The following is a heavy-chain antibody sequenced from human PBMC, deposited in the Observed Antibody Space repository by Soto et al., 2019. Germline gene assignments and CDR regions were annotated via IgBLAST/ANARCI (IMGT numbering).Heavy chain of an antibody. CDR3: ARDRLGGSYGNGY. J-gene: IGHJ4*02. V-gene: IGHV4-31*03. CDR1: GGSISSGGYY. Sequence: PSETLSLTCTVSGGSISSGGYYWSWIRQHPGKGLEWIGYIYYSGSTYYNPSLKSRVTISVDTSKNQFSLKLSSVTAADTAVYYCARDRLGGSYGNGYWGQGTLVTVSS. D-gene: IGHD1-26*01. CDR2: IYYSGST.